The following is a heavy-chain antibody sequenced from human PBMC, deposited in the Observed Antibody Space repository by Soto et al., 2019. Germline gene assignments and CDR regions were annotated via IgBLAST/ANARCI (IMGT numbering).Heavy chain of an antibody. D-gene: IGHD6-6*01. V-gene: IGHV3-23*01. Sequence: EVQLLESGGGLVQPGGSLRLSCAASGFTFRNFGMDWVRQAPGKGLEWVSAISGDGETTYYADSVKGRFTISRDNSKNTLYLQMNSLTVEDTAVYYCAKDLGHARPFDYWGQGTLITVSS. CDR3: AKDLGHARPFDY. CDR1: GFTFRNFG. CDR2: ISGDGETT. J-gene: IGHJ4*02.